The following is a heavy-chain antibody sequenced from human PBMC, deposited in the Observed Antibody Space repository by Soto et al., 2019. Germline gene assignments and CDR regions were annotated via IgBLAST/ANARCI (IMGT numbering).Heavy chain of an antibody. V-gene: IGHV4-34*02. CDR3: VRGRAPPSAFDT. CDR1: GGALSGNY. Sequence: QVQLQQWGAGLVKASGTLSLTCGVCGGALSGNYWNWIRPTPGRRLVWIGEATQSGTKHYNPSFQSRAALSVDRSKAEFSVRLTSLTAADTAVYYCVRGRAPPSAFDTWGQGILVTVSS. D-gene: IGHD3-3*02. CDR2: ATQSGTK. J-gene: IGHJ4*02.